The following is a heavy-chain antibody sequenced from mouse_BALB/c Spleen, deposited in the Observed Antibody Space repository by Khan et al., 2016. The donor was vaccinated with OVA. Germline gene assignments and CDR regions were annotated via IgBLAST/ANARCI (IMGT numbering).Heavy chain of an antibody. V-gene: IGHV2-6*02. CDR2: IWSDGFT. J-gene: IGHJ4*01. CDR3: VRGIYYFGSRYMDY. Sequence: QVQLKESGPGLVAPSQSLSITCTVSGFSLTSYGVHWVRQPPGKGLEWLVVIWSDGFTTYNSALKSRLSISKDNSKSQVFLKMNSLQTDDTAMYFCVRGIYYFGSRYMDYWGQGTSVTGSS. D-gene: IGHD1-1*01. CDR1: GFSLTSYG.